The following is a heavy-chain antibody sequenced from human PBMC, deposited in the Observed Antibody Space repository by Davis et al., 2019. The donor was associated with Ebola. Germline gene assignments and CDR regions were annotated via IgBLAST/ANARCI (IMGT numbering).Heavy chain of an antibody. V-gene: IGHV4-31*03. J-gene: IGHJ4*02. CDR2: ISYGGRT. Sequence: LRLSCTVSGASMTSGGYYWTWIRQHPGRGLEWIGYISYGGRTSYNPSLKSRIIISEYTAKNQFSLKLSSVTAADTAVYYCAISNLWEVDSWGQGTLVTVSS. CDR3: AISNLWEVDS. CDR1: GASMTSGGYY. D-gene: IGHD1-26*01.